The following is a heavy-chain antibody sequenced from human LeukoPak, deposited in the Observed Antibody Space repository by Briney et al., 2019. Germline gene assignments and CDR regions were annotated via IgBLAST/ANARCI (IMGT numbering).Heavy chain of an antibody. D-gene: IGHD6-19*01. CDR2: INPNSGGR. Sequence: GASVKVSCKASGYTFTSYGISWVRQTPGQGLEWMGWINPNSGGRKYAQKFQGRVTMTRDTSVSTVYMELSRLTSDDTAVYYCASTLTVVGTLDYWGQGTLVPVST. V-gene: IGHV1-2*02. CDR3: ASTLTVVGTLDY. J-gene: IGHJ4*02. CDR1: GYTFTSYG.